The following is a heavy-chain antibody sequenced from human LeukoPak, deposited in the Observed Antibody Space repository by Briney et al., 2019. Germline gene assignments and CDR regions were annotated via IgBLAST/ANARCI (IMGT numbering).Heavy chain of an antibody. J-gene: IGHJ4*02. Sequence: KSSETLSLTCIVSGGSISSSSYYWGWIRQPPGKGLEWIGSIYYSGSTYYNPSLKSRVTISVDTSKNQFSLKLSSVTAADTAVYYCARDPKDFYDTSNYLYFDYWGRGTLVTVSS. CDR2: IYYSGST. CDR3: ARDPKDFYDTSNYLYFDY. D-gene: IGHD3-22*01. CDR1: GGSISSSSYY. V-gene: IGHV4-39*07.